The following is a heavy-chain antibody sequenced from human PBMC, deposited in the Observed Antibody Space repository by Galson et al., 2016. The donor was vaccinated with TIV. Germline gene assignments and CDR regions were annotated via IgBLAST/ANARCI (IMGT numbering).Heavy chain of an antibody. CDR3: AKPEGDGDYSLGAAFDS. V-gene: IGHV3-23*01. J-gene: IGHJ3*01. CDR2: ISLSGTTA. Sequence: SLRLSCAASGFSLGFYVMSWVRQAPGKGLEWVSGISLSGTTAYYAHTVRGWFTISRDNSNYMVYLEMNSLRAEDTAVYYCAKPEGDGDYSLGAAFDSWGQGTMVSVSS. D-gene: IGHD4-17*01. CDR1: GFSLGFYV.